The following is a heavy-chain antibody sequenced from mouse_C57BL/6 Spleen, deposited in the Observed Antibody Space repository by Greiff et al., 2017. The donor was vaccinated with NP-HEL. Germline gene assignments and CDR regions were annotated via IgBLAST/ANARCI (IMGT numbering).Heavy chain of an antibody. V-gene: IGHV1-52*01. CDR3: ARPGPYSNRDYFDY. D-gene: IGHD2-5*01. CDR1: GYTFTSYW. Sequence: QVQLQQPGAELVRPGSSVKLSCKASGYTFTSYWMHWVKQRPIQGLEWIGNIDPSDSETHYNQKFKDKATLTVDKSSSTAYMQLSSLTSEGSAVYYCARPGPYSNRDYFDYWGQGTTLTVSS. J-gene: IGHJ2*01. CDR2: IDPSDSET.